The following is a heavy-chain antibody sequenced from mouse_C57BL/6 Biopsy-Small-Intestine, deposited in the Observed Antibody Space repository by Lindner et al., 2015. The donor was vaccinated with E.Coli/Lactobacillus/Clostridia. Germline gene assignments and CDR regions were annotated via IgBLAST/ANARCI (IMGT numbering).Heavy chain of an antibody. CDR3: ARSFPGFAY. CDR2: IYPGDGDT. V-gene: IGHV1-82*01. CDR1: SYAFSSSR. J-gene: IGHJ3*01. Sequence: VQLQESGPELVKPGASVKISCKASSYAFSSSRMNWVKQRPGKGLEWIGRIYPGDGDTNYNGKFKGKATLTADKSPNTAYMQLSSLTTEDSAIYYCARSFPGFAYWGQGTLVTVSA.